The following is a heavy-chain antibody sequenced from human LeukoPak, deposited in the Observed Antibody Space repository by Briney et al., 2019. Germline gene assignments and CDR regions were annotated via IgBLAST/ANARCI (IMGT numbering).Heavy chain of an antibody. D-gene: IGHD3-3*01. V-gene: IGHV3-30*03. Sequence: GGSLRLSCGASGITFSRHGMDWVRQAPGKGLEWVAVIADDGGVKQYADSVKGRFTVSRDNSKSTLYLQMNGLSVEDTAIYYCAREATWGEWYFDHWGQGTPVTVSS. CDR1: GITFSRHG. CDR2: IADDGGVK. CDR3: AREATWGEWYFDH. J-gene: IGHJ4*02.